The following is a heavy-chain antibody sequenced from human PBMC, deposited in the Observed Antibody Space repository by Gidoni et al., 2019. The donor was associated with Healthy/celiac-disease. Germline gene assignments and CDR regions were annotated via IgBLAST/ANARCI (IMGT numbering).Heavy chain of an antibody. CDR1: VFTVSSNY. Sequence: EVQLVESGGGLVQPGGSLRLSCAASVFTVSSNYMSWVRQAPGKGLEWVSVIYSGGSKYYADSVKGRFTISRDNSKNTLYLQMNSLRAEDTAVYYGARGPPGGGPTDYWGQGTLVNVSS. CDR2: IYSGGSK. J-gene: IGHJ4*02. D-gene: IGHD2-15*01. V-gene: IGHV3-66*02. CDR3: ARGPPGGGPTDY.